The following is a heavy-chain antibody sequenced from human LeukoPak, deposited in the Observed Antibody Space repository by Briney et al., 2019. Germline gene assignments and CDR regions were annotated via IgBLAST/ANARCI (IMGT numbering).Heavy chain of an antibody. CDR3: AKDGPFGSN. V-gene: IGHV3-9*01. J-gene: IGHJ4*02. CDR1: GFTFDDYA. Sequence: GGSLRLSCAASGFTFDDYAMHWVRQAPGKGLEWVSGISWNSGSIGYADSVKGRFTISRDNAKNSLYLQMNSLRAEDTALYYRAKDGPFGSNWGQGTLVTVSS. CDR2: ISWNSGSI. D-gene: IGHD3-16*01.